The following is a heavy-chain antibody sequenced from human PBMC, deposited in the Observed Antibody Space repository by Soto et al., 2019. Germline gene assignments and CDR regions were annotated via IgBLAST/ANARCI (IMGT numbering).Heavy chain of an antibody. CDR1: GLIFSNYA. V-gene: IGHV3-23*01. CDR2: ISGSGGSP. J-gene: IGHJ4*02. D-gene: IGHD6-13*01. Sequence: EVQVLESGGVLVQPGGSLRLSWVAPGLIFSNYAMSWVRQAPGKGLEWVSGISGSGGSPHYADSAKGRFTISRDNSKNTLFLQVNTLRAEDTAVYYCAREGDITAAFDYWGQGTLVTVSS. CDR3: AREGDITAAFDY.